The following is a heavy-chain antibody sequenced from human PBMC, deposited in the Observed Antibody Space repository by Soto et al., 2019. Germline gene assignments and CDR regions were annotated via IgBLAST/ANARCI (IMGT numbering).Heavy chain of an antibody. CDR2: ISAYNGNI. Sequence: ASVKVSCKASGYTFTSYGISWVRQAPGQGLEWMGWISAYNGNINYAQKLQGRVTMTTDTSTSTAYMELRSLRSDDTAVYYCASRGADCSSTSCYSLDPFDAFDIWGQGTMVTVSS. J-gene: IGHJ3*02. CDR3: ASRGADCSSTSCYSLDPFDAFDI. D-gene: IGHD2-2*01. V-gene: IGHV1-18*01. CDR1: GYTFTSYG.